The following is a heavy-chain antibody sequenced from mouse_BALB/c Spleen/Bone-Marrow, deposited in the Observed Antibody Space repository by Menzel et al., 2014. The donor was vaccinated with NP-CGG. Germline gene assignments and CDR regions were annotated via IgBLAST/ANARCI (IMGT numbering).Heavy chain of an antibody. J-gene: IGHJ4*01. CDR3: ARGGWDEMDY. Sequence: VQLQQSGPELVKPGASVKISCKASGYTFTDYYINWVKQKPGQGLEWIGWIYPGSGNTKYNEKFKGKATLTVDKSSSTAYMELLSLTSEGSAVYYCARGGWDEMDYWVQGTSVTVSS. CDR2: IYPGSGNT. D-gene: IGHD4-1*01. V-gene: IGHV1-84*02. CDR1: GYTFTDYY.